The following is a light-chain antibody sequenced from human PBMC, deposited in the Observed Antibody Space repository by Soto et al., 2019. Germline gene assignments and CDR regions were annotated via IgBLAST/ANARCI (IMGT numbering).Light chain of an antibody. Sequence: QSALTQPRSVYGSPEQSVTISCNGTSSDVGGYNYVSWYQQHPGKAPKLMIYDVSKRPSGVPDRFSGSKSGNTASLTISGLQAEDEADYYCCSYAGSYYVFGTGTKLTVL. CDR1: SSDVGGYNY. CDR2: DVS. CDR3: CSYAGSYYV. V-gene: IGLV2-11*01. J-gene: IGLJ1*01.